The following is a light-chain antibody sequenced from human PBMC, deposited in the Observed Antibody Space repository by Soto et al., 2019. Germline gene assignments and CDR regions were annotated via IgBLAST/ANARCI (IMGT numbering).Light chain of an antibody. CDR2: DAS. Sequence: DIQMTESPSSLSPSLGDRATISCQASQDIKNYLNWYKQTSGKAPKLLSDDASDLETGVPSRVSGSGSGTDFTFTINSLQPEDIETYYCQQYDNLPLTFGGGTKVDIK. V-gene: IGKV1-33*01. J-gene: IGKJ4*01. CDR1: QDIKNY. CDR3: QQYDNLPLT.